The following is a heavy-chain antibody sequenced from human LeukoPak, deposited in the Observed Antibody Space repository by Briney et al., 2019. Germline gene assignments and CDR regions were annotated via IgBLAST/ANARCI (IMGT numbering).Heavy chain of an antibody. CDR2: VYYTGRT. Sequence: SETLSLTCTVSDDSISSSSYYWGWIRQPPGKGLEWIGSVYYTGRTYYNPSLKSRVTISVDTSKTQFSLKLISVTAADTAVYYCARWIYLLAAFGIWGQGTMVTVSS. J-gene: IGHJ3*02. CDR1: DDSISSSSYY. D-gene: IGHD5-12*01. V-gene: IGHV4-39*01. CDR3: ARWIYLLAAFGI.